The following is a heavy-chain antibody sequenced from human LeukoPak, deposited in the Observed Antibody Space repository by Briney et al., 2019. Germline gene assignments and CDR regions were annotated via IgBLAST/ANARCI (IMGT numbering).Heavy chain of an antibody. D-gene: IGHD3-3*01. J-gene: IGHJ4*02. CDR3: ARHGLYDFWSGYSKIYFDY. CDR2: IYPGESDT. V-gene: IGHV5-51*01. Sequence: GESLKISCKGSGYSFTRYWIGWVRQMPGEGLEWMGIIYPGESDTRYSPSFQGQVTISADKSSSTAYLKWSSVKASDTAMYYCARHGLYDFWSGYSKIYFDYWGQGTLVTVSS. CDR1: GYSFTRYW.